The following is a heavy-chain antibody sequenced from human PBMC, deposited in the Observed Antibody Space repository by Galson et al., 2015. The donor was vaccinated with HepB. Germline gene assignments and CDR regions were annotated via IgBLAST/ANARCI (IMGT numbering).Heavy chain of an antibody. CDR2: ISNDGNKK. CDR1: GFTFSHYA. V-gene: IGHV3-30-3*01. J-gene: IGHJ3*01. Sequence: SLRLSCAASGFTFSHYAMHWVRQAPGKGLEWVALISNDGNKKSYADSVKGRFTIPRDNSKNTLYLQMNSLGAEDTALYYCAREFTYYYSSGTYFFIGAFDFWGQGTLVTVSS. CDR3: AREFTYYYSSGTYFFIGAFDF. D-gene: IGHD3-10*01.